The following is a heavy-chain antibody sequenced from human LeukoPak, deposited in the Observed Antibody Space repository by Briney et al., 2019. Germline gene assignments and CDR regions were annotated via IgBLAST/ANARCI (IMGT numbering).Heavy chain of an antibody. J-gene: IGHJ4*02. CDR3: AKVAKYYYGSETYYFFEH. D-gene: IGHD3-10*01. Sequence: GGSLRLSCTASGFTFGDYAMSWFRQAPGKGLEWVANINQDGTEKFYVDSVKGRFTISRDNAKNSLYLQMNSLRVEDTAVYYCAKVAKYYYGSETYYFFEHWGQGTPVTASS. CDR2: INQDGTEK. V-gene: IGHV3-7*01. CDR1: GFTFGDYA.